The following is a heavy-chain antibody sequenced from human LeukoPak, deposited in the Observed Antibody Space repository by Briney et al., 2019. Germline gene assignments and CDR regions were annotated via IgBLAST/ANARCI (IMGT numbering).Heavy chain of an antibody. CDR3: ARTCALSGGSCYSVYYYYGMDV. J-gene: IGHJ6*04. D-gene: IGHD2-15*01. CDR2: IIPIFGTA. Sequence: SVKVSCKASGGTFSSYAISWVRQAPGQGLEWMGGIIPIFGTANYAQKFQGRVTITADKSTSTAYVGLSSLRSEDTAVYYCARTCALSGGSCYSVYYYYGMDVWGKGTTVTVSS. CDR1: GGTFSSYA. V-gene: IGHV1-69*06.